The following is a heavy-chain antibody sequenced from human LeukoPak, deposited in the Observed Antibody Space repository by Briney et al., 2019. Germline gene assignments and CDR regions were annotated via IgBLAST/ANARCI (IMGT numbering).Heavy chain of an antibody. CDR2: IYPGDADT. CDR3: ARGGGYNYGTFVY. Sequence: GESLKISCKGSGYSFTNYCIGWVRQMPGKGLEWMGIIYPGDADTRYSASFQGQVTISADKSISTAYLQWSSLKASDTAMYYCARGGGYNYGTFVYWGQGTLVTVSS. CDR1: GYSFTNYC. J-gene: IGHJ4*02. D-gene: IGHD5-18*01. V-gene: IGHV5-51*01.